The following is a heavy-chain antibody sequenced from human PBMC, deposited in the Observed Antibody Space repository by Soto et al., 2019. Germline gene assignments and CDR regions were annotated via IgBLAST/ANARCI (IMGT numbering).Heavy chain of an antibody. Sequence: GGSLRLSGSASGFTFSSYGMPWVRQAPDKGLEWVAVISYDGSNKYYADSVKGRFTISRDNSKNTLYLQMNSLRAEDTAVYYCAKDGGYFVVVPAAISDGMDVWGQGTTVPVSS. CDR1: GFTFSSYG. D-gene: IGHD2-2*02. J-gene: IGHJ6*02. CDR3: AKDGGYFVVVPAAISDGMDV. V-gene: IGHV3-30*18. CDR2: ISYDGSNK.